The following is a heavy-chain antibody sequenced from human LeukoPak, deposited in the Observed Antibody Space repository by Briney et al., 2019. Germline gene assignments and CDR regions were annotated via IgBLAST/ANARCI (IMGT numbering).Heavy chain of an antibody. D-gene: IGHD2-2*01. V-gene: IGHV1-18*01. CDR3: AREVGYCSSTSCYAFDI. J-gene: IGHJ3*02. CDR1: GYTFTSYG. CDR2: ISAYNGNT. Sequence: ASVKVSCKASGYTFTSYGISWVRQAPGQGLEWMGWISAYNGNTNYARKLQGRVTMTTDTSTSTAYMELRSLRSDDTAVYYCAREVGYCSSTSCYAFDIWGQGTMVTVSS.